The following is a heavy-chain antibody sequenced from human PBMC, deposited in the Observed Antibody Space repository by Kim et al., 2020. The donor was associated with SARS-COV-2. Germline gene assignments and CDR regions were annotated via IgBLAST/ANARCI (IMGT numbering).Heavy chain of an antibody. CDR1: GGSISSSSYY. V-gene: IGHV4-39*07. CDR3: ARAAGQVPAAIRKVAPQLDYYDYGMDV. D-gene: IGHD2-2*01. Sequence: SETLSLTCTVSGGSISSSSYYWGWIRQPPGKGLEWIGSIYYSGSTYYNPSLKSRVTISVDTSKNQFSLKLSSVTAADTAVYYCARAAGQVPAAIRKVAPQLDYYDYGMDVWGQGTTVTGSS. J-gene: IGHJ6*02. CDR2: IYYSGST.